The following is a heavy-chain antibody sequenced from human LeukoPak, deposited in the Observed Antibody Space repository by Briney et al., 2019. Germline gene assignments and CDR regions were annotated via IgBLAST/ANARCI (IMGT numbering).Heavy chain of an antibody. CDR3: ARVDYSGYDTRGWFDP. D-gene: IGHD5-12*01. CDR2: ICYSGST. V-gene: IGHV4-59*01. J-gene: IGHJ5*02. Sequence: SETLSLTCTVSGGSISSYYWSWIRQPPGKGLEWIAYICYSGSTNYNPSLKSRVTLSVDTSKNQFSLKLSSVTAADTAVYYCARVDYSGYDTRGWFDPWGQGTLATVSS. CDR1: GGSISSYY.